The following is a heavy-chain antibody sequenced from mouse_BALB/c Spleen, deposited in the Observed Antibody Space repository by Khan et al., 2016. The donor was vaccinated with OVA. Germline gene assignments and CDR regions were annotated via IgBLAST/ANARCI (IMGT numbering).Heavy chain of an antibody. J-gene: IGHJ4*01. V-gene: IGHV9-3-1*01. Sequence: QIQLVQSGPEIKKPGETVKISCKASWYTFTNYGMNWVKQSPGKALKWIGWINTFTGEPTYADDFKGRFAFSLETSASTAYLQINNPKNEDTATYFCARPHYCSCSVDHWGQGTSVTVSS. CDR2: INTFTGEP. CDR1: WYTFTNYG. CDR3: ARPHYCSCSVDH. D-gene: IGHD1-1*01.